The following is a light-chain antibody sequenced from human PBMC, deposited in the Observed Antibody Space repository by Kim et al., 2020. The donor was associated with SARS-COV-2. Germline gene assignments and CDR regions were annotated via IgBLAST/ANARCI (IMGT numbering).Light chain of an antibody. CDR2: DVS. CDR3: SSYTSSTSYV. Sequence: GQSITISCTGTSSDVGGYNYVSWYQQHPGKAPKLMIYDVSNRPSGVSNRFSGSKSGNTASLTISGLQAEDEADYYYSSYTSSTSYVFGTGTKVTVL. CDR1: SSDVGGYNY. J-gene: IGLJ1*01. V-gene: IGLV2-14*03.